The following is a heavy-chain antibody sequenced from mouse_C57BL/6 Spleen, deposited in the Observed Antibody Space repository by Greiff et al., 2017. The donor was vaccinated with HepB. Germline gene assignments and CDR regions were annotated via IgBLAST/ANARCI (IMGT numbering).Heavy chain of an antibody. V-gene: IGHV5-4*01. CDR1: GFTFSSYA. Sequence: EVQGVESGGGLVKPGGSLKLSCAASGFTFSSYAMSWVRQTPEKRLEWVATISDGGSYTYYPDNVKGRFTISRDNAKNNLYLQMSHLKSEDTAMYYCARAKGYDYDGTWFAYWGQGTLVTVSA. CDR2: ISDGGSYT. CDR3: ARAKGYDYDGTWFAY. D-gene: IGHD2-4*01. J-gene: IGHJ3*01.